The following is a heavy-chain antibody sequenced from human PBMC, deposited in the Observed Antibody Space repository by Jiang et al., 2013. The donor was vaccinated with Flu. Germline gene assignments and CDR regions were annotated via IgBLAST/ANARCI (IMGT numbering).Heavy chain of an antibody. CDR2: IYYSGGT. CDR3: ARQYQPSFGWFDP. J-gene: IGHJ5*02. V-gene: IGHV4-59*01. D-gene: IGHD2-2*01. Sequence: PGLVKPSETLSLTCTVSGGSISSYYWSWIRQPPGKGLEWIGYIYYSGGTNYNPSLKSRVTISVDTSKNQFSLKLSSVTAADTAVYYCARQYQPSFGWFDPWGQGTLVTVSS. CDR1: GGSISSYY.